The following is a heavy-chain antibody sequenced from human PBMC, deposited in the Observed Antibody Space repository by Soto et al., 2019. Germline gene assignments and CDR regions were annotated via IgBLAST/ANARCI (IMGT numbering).Heavy chain of an antibody. CDR2: ISSSGSSI. Sequence: QVQLVESGGGLVKPGGSLRLSCAASGFTLSDYYMSWIRQAPGKGLEWVLYISSSGSSIYYANSVKGRFTISRDHAKNSLYLQMNSLRAEYTAVYYCARDVYYDFWSAKGTDYYYCMDFWGQGTTVTVAS. V-gene: IGHV3-11*01. D-gene: IGHD3-3*01. J-gene: IGHJ6*02. CDR3: ARDVYYDFWSAKGTDYYYCMDF. CDR1: GFTLSDYY.